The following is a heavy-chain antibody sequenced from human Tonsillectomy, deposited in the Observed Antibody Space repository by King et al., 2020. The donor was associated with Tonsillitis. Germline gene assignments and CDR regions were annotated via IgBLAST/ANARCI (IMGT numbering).Heavy chain of an antibody. CDR1: GGSVTSGTYY. D-gene: IGHD2-2*01. Sequence: QLQESGPGLVKPSQTLSLTCTVSGGSVTSGTYYWSWIRQPAGKGLEWIGRLFTSGSTNYNPSLKSRVTMSVDTSKYQFSLNLTSLTAADTAVYYCAGSPPVPGATLSYYYFYYMDVWGKGTTVTVSS. V-gene: IGHV4-61*02. CDR3: AGSPPVPGATLSYYYFYYMDV. J-gene: IGHJ6*03. CDR2: LFTSGST.